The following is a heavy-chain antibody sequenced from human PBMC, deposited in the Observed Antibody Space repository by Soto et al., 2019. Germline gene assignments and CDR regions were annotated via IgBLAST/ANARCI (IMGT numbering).Heavy chain of an antibody. V-gene: IGHV4-30-4*01. J-gene: IGHJ4*02. CDR1: GGSISSGDYY. Sequence: SETLSLTCTVSGGSISSGDYYWSWIRQPPGKGLEWIGYIYYSGSTYYNPSLKSRVTISVDTSKNQFSLKLSSVTAADTAVYYCAREGSGSYYRYYFDYWGQGTLVTVSS. CDR3: AREGSGSYYRYYFDY. CDR2: IYYSGST. D-gene: IGHD3-10*01.